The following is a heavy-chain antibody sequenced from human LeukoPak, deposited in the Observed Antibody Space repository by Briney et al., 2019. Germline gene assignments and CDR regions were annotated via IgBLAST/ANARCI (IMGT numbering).Heavy chain of an antibody. J-gene: IGHJ5*02. CDR3: ARGGIKTYGSGSYFWFDP. V-gene: IGHV4-4*07. CDR2: IYTRGST. D-gene: IGHD3-10*01. CDR1: GGSISSYY. Sequence: SETLSLTCTVSGGSISSYYWSWIRQPAGKGLEWIGRIYTRGSTNYNPSLKSRVTMSVDTSKNQFSLKLSSVTAADTAVYYCARGGIKTYGSGSYFWFDPWGQGTLVTVSS.